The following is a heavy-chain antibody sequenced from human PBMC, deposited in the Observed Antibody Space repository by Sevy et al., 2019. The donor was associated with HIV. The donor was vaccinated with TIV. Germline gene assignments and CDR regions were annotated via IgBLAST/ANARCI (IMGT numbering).Heavy chain of an antibody. D-gene: IGHD3-16*01. CDR3: ARSHNGGFDY. CDR2: LKQDGSEK. Sequence: GGSLRLSCAASGFTFSSYWMTWVRQAPGKGLEWVDNLKQDGSEKNYVDSVKGRFTISRDNAKNSLYLQMNSLRADDTAVYYCARSHNGGFDYWGQGTLVTVSS. CDR1: GFTFSSYW. J-gene: IGHJ4*02. V-gene: IGHV3-7*01.